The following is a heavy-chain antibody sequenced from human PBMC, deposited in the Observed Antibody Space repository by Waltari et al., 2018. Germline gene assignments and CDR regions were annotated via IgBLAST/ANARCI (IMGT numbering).Heavy chain of an antibody. Sequence: EVQLVESGGGLIQPGGSLRLSCAASGFTVSNNNMSWVRQAPGKGLEWGSVIYSGGNAYYADSVKGRFTISRDNAKNTVYLQMNSLRAEDTALYYCARFSHKDYWGQGILVTVSS. V-gene: IGHV3-53*01. CDR3: ARFSHKDY. CDR2: IYSGGNA. CDR1: GFTVSNNN. J-gene: IGHJ4*02.